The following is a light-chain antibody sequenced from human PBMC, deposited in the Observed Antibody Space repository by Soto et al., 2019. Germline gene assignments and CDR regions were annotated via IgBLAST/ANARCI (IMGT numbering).Light chain of an antibody. V-gene: IGKV3-20*01. Sequence: EIVLTQSPGTLSLSPGERATLSCRASQSVSSYYLAWYQQKPGQAPGLLIYAASSRATGIPDRFSGGGSGTDFTLTISRLEPEDFAVYYCQQCGSSPWTFGQGTKVEIK. CDR2: AAS. CDR1: QSVSSYY. CDR3: QQCGSSPWT. J-gene: IGKJ1*01.